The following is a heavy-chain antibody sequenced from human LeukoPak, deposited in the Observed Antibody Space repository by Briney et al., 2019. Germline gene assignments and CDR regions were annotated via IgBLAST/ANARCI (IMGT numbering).Heavy chain of an antibody. CDR1: GGSISSYY. V-gene: IGHV4-59*01. Sequence: TSETLSLTCTVSGGSISSYYWSWIRQPPGKGLEWIGYIYYSGSTNYNPSLKSRVTISVDTSKNQFSLKLSSVTAADTAVYYCAREGNYYDSTPFDYWGQGTLVTVSS. J-gene: IGHJ4*02. D-gene: IGHD3-22*01. CDR2: IYYSGST. CDR3: AREGNYYDSTPFDY.